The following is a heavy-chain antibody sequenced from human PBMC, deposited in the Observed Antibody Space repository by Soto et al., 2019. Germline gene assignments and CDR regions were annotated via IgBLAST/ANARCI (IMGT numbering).Heavy chain of an antibody. CDR3: ARDHKFGEPP. Sequence: EVQLLESGGGLVQPGGSLRLSCAASGFTFSNYAMSWVRQAPGKGLEWVSAIRGSGISTYYADSVKGRFTISRDNSKNTLYLQMNSLRAEDTAMYYCARDHKFGEPPWGQGTLVTVSS. V-gene: IGHV3-23*01. J-gene: IGHJ5*02. CDR2: IRGSGIST. CDR1: GFTFSNYA. D-gene: IGHD3-10*01.